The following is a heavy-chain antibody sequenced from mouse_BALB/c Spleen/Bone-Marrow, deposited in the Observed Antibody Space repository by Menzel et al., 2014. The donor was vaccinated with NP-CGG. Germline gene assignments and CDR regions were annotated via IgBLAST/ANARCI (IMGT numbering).Heavy chain of an antibody. CDR2: INSNGGST. Sequence: EVHLVESGGGLVQPGGSLKLSCAASGFTFSSYGMSWVRQTPDKRLEVVATINSNGGSTYYPDSVKGRFTISRDNAKNTLYLQMSSLKSEDTAMYYCARDYYGSSYAMDYWGQGTSVTVSS. J-gene: IGHJ4*01. D-gene: IGHD1-1*01. V-gene: IGHV5-6-3*01. CDR3: ARDYYGSSYAMDY. CDR1: GFTFSSYG.